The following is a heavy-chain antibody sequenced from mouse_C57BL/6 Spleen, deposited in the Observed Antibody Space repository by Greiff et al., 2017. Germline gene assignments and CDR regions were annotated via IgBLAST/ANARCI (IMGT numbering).Heavy chain of an antibody. D-gene: IGHD2-3*01. CDR3: ATYDGYPYWYFDV. CDR2: IYPRDGST. J-gene: IGHJ1*03. V-gene: IGHV1-85*01. Sequence: QVQLKQSGPELVKPGASVKLSCKASGYTFTSYDINWVKQRPGQGLEWIGWIYPRDGSTKYNEKFKGKATLTVDTSSSTAYMELHSLTSEDSAVYFCATYDGYPYWYFDVWGTGTTVTVSS. CDR1: GYTFTSYD.